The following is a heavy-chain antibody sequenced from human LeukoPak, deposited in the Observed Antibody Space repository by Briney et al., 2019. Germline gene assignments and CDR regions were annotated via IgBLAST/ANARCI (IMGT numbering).Heavy chain of an antibody. CDR3: ARGGAYYYYMDV. CDR2: ISSSSSYI. CDR1: GFTFDDYG. D-gene: IGHD4/OR15-4a*01. Sequence: GGSLRLSCVASGFTFDDYGISWVRQAPGKGLEWVSSISSSSSYIYYADSLKGRFTISRDNAKNSLYLQMNSLRAEDTAVYYCARGGAYYYYMDVWGKGTTVTVSS. J-gene: IGHJ6*03. V-gene: IGHV3-21*01.